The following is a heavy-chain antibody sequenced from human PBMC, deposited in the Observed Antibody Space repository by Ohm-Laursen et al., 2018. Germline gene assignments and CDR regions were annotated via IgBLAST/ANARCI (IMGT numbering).Heavy chain of an antibody. J-gene: IGHJ4*02. D-gene: IGHD2-2*01. Sequence: SLRLSCAAPGFTFSSYGMHWVRQAPGKGLEWVAVIWYDGSNKYYADSVKGRFTISRDNTKNTPYLQMNSLRAEDTAVYYCASRSPALDYWGQGTPVTVSS. CDR2: IWYDGSNK. CDR1: GFTFSSYG. V-gene: IGHV3-33*01. CDR3: ASRSPALDY.